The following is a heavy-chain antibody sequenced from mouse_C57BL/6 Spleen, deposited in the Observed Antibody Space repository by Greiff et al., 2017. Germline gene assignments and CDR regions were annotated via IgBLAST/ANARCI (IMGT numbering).Heavy chain of an antibody. J-gene: IGHJ1*03. CDR3: ARKTSTVVATYDYWYIDV. CDR2: IHPNSGST. V-gene: IGHV1-64*01. D-gene: IGHD1-1*01. Sequence: QVQLQQPGAELVKPGASVKLSCKASGYTFTSYWMHWVKQRPGQGLEWIGMIHPNSGSTNYNEKFKSKATLTVAKSSSTAYMQLSSLTSEDSAVYYCARKTSTVVATYDYWYIDVWGTGTTVTVSS. CDR1: GYTFTSYW.